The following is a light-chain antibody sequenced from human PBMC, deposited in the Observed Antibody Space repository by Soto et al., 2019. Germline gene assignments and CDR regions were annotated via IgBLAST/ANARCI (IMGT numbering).Light chain of an antibody. CDR1: QSVSSSY. CDR2: GAS. J-gene: IGKJ2*01. CDR3: QQYGSSPPYT. V-gene: IGKV3-20*01. Sequence: EIVLTQSPGTLSLPPGERATLSCRASQSVSSSYLAWYQQKPGQAPRLLIYGASSRATGIPDRFSGSGSGTDFTLTISILEREDFAVYYCQQYGSSPPYTFGQGTKLEIK.